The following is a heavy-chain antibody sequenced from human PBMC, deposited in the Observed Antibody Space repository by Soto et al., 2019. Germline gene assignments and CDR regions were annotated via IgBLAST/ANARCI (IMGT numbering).Heavy chain of an antibody. CDR3: ARSSQSTVTTFAY. V-gene: IGHV4-31*03. D-gene: IGHD4-17*01. CDR1: GGAISSGGYS. J-gene: IGHJ4*02. CDR2: IYYSGST. Sequence: QVPLQESGPGLVTPSQTLSLTCTVSGGAISSGGYSWIRIRQHPGTVLEWIGYIYYSGSTYYNPSLTSRVTISVDTSKNQFSLKLSSVTAAATAVYYCARSSQSTVTTFAYWGQGTLVTVSS.